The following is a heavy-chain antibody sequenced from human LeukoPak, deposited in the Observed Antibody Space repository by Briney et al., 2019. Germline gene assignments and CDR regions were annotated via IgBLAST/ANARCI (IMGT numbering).Heavy chain of an antibody. CDR2: IYYSGNT. D-gene: IGHD3/OR15-3a*01. CDR3: ARGLVPEGHHYYYYMDV. Sequence: SETLSLTCTVSGVSISSSNSYWGWIRQPPGKGLEWIGSIYYSGNTYYNASLKSQVSISIDTSKNQFSPQLNSVTPEDTAVYYCARGLVPEGHHYYYYMDVWGKGTTVTVSS. V-gene: IGHV4-39*01. J-gene: IGHJ6*03. CDR1: GVSISSSNSY.